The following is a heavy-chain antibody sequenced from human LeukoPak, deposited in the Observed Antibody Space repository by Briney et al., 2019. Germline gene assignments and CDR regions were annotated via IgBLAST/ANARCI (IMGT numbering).Heavy chain of an antibody. D-gene: IGHD6-19*01. J-gene: IGHJ4*02. Sequence: GGSLRLSCAASGFTFSRYWMSWVRQAPGKGLEWVANIKQDGSEKDYVDSVKGRFTIFRDNAKNSLYLQMNSLRAEDTAVYYCAKDMRQWLVRTTFDYWGQGTLVTVSS. CDR1: GFTFSRYW. CDR2: IKQDGSEK. V-gene: IGHV3-7*01. CDR3: AKDMRQWLVRTTFDY.